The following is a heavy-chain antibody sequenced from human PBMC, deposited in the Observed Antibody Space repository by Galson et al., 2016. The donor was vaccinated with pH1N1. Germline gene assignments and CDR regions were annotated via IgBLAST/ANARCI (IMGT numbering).Heavy chain of an antibody. J-gene: IGHJ3*02. CDR3: ARQYDFGDYRGNAFDI. CDR2: VNPGGSTI. D-gene: IGHD4-17*01. V-gene: IGHV5-51*03. CDR1: GYIFTSQW. Sequence: SGAEVKKPGESLKISCKASGYIFTSQWIAWVRQVPGKGLEWVGVVNPGGSTIRYSPSFQGQVTISSDKSSTAYLQWISLRASDTAMYYCARQYDFGDYRGNAFDIWGQGTVVIVSS.